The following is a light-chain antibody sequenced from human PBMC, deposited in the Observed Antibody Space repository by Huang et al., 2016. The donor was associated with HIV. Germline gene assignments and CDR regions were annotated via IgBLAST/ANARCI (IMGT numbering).Light chain of an antibody. CDR1: QDIANS. Sequence: DIQMTQTPSAMSASVGDRVTITCRASQDIANSLALFQQKPGKVPRPLIYGTSNLRSGVPSRFSDSGSGTEFTLTIGSLQPEDFATYYCLQHNTYPWMFGQGTKVEVK. CDR2: GTS. J-gene: IGKJ1*01. CDR3: LQHNTYPWM. V-gene: IGKV1-17*03.